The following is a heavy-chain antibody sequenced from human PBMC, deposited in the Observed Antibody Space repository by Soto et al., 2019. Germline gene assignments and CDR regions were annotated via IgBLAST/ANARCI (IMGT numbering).Heavy chain of an antibody. Sequence: QVQLVQSGAEVKKPGASVKVSCKASGYTFTSYDINWVRQATGQGLEWMGWMNPNSGNTDYAQKFQGRVTMTRNTRIRRAYTDLTSLRSEDTAVYYCARERSAAGAGWFDPWGQGTLVTVSS. J-gene: IGHJ5*02. V-gene: IGHV1-8*02. D-gene: IGHD6-13*01. CDR3: ARERSAAGAGWFDP. CDR1: GYTFTSYD. CDR2: MNPNSGNT.